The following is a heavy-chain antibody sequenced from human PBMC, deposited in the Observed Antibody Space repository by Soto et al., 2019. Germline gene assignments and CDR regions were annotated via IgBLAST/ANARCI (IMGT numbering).Heavy chain of an antibody. D-gene: IGHD2-21*02. CDR3: AREKGYCGGDCYAGMDV. V-gene: IGHV1-69*01. J-gene: IGHJ6*02. CDR2: IIPIFGTA. Sequence: QVQLVQSGAEVKKPGYSVKVSCKASGGTFSSYAISWVRQAPGQGLEWMGGIIPIFGTANYAQKFQGRVTITADESTSTAYMELSSLRSEDTSLDYCAREKGYCGGDCYAGMDVWGQGTTVTVSS. CDR1: GGTFSSYA.